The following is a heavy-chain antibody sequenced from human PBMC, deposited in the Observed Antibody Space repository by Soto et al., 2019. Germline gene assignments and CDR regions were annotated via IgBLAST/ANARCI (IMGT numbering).Heavy chain of an antibody. D-gene: IGHD6-19*01. Sequence: ASVKVSCKVSGYTLTELSMHWVRQAPGKGLEWMGGLDPEDGETIYAQKFQGRVTMTEDTSTDTAYMELSSLRSEDTAVYYCATARSSGWPKYYFDYWGQGTLVTVSS. CDR2: LDPEDGET. J-gene: IGHJ4*02. CDR1: GYTLTELS. V-gene: IGHV1-24*01. CDR3: ATARSSGWPKYYFDY.